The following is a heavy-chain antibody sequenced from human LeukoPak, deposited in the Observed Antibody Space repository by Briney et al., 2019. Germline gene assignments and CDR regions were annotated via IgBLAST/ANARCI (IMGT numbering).Heavy chain of an antibody. CDR1: GGSISSSSYY. D-gene: IGHD2-2*01. CDR2: IYCSGST. J-gene: IGHJ4*02. Sequence: SETLSLTCTVSGGSISSSSYYWGWIRQPPGKGLEWIGSIYCSGSTYYNPSLKSRVTISVDTSKNQFSLKLSSVTAADTAVYYCARQGGYCSSTSCPFDYWGQGTLVTVSS. V-gene: IGHV4-39*01. CDR3: ARQGGYCSSTSCPFDY.